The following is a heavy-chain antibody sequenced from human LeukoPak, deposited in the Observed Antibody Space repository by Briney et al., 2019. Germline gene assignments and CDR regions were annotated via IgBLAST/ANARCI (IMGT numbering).Heavy chain of an antibody. J-gene: IGHJ5*02. CDR2: ISGSGGVT. D-gene: IGHD3-10*01. V-gene: IGHV3-23*01. Sequence: GGSLRLSCVASRLTFSNYAMSWVRQAPGKGLEWLSLISGSGGVTYYADSVKGRFTISRDNSKNTLYLQMNSLRAEDTATYYCAKEWDASGARLGWFDPWGQGTLVTVSS. CDR1: RLTFSNYA. CDR3: AKEWDASGARLGWFDP.